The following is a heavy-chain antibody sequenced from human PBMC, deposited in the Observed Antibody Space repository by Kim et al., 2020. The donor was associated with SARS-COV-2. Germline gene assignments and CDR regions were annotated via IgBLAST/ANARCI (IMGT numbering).Heavy chain of an antibody. J-gene: IGHJ4*02. D-gene: IGHD2-2*01. CDR3: AKDLRRYCSSTNCQHPFAS. Sequence: KGRFTISRDNAKNSLYMQMNSLRSEDTALYYCAKDLRRYCSSTNCQHPFASWGQGTLVTVSS. V-gene: IGHV3-9*01.